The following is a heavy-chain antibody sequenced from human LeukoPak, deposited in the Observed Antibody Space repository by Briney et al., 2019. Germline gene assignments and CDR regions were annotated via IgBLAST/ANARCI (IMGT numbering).Heavy chain of an antibody. J-gene: IGHJ4*02. CDR2: ISGSGGST. V-gene: IGHV3-23*01. D-gene: IGHD4/OR15-4a*01. CDR3: ARRAGAYSHPYDY. CDR1: GFTFSSYA. Sequence: GGSLRLSCAASGFTFSSYAMSWVRPARGKGLEWFSAISGSGGSTYYADSVKGRFTISRDNSKNTLYLQMNSLRADDTAVYYCARRAGAYSHPYDYWGQGTLVTVSS.